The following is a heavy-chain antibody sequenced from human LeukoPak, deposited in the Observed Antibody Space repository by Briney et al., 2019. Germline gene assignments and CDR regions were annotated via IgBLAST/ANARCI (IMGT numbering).Heavy chain of an antibody. CDR3: ARVPQNKLQPIYYFDY. J-gene: IGHJ4*02. CDR1: GGSISSSSYY. CDR2: IYYSGST. D-gene: IGHD5-18*01. Sequence: PSETLSLTCTVSGGSISSSSYYWGWIRQPPGKGLEWIGNIYYSGSTYYNPSLKSRVTISVDTSKNQFSLKLSSVTAADTAVYYCARVPQNKLQPIYYFDYWGQGTLVTVSS. V-gene: IGHV4-39*01.